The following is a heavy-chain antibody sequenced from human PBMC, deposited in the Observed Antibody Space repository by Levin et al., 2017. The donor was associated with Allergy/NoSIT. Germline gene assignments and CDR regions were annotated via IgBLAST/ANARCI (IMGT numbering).Heavy chain of an antibody. J-gene: IGHJ4*02. CDR2: IKPHGDQR. Sequence: PGGSLRLSCAASGFTFNTYWMSWVRQTPGKGLEWVANIKPHGDQRVYVDSVKGRFTISRDNAKNSLYLQMNSLRDEDTAVYYCAGGSADSSGVDYWGQGTLVTVSS. V-gene: IGHV3-7*01. CDR3: AGGSADSSGVDY. D-gene: IGHD6-19*01. CDR1: GFTFNTYW.